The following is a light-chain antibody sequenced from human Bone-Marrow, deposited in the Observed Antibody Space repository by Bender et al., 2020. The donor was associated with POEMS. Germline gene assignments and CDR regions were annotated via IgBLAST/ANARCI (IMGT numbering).Light chain of an antibody. CDR1: SGDVGAYNY. CDR2: EGS. CDR3: CSYRSTNTPV. J-gene: IGLJ2*01. Sequence: QSVLTQPPSASGSPGQSVTISCTGTSGDVGAYNYVSWYQQHPGKAPKLMIYEGSKRPSGLSDRFSGSRSGNTASLTISGLQPEDEADYFCCSYRSTNTPVFGGGTKLTVL. V-gene: IGLV2-8*01.